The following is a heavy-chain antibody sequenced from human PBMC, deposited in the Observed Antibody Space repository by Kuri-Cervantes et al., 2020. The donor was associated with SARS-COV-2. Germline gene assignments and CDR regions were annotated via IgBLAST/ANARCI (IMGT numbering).Heavy chain of an antibody. CDR3: ASARHCTSSITCSRADFYFDS. Sequence: LSLTCAASGFTFSSYEMNWVRQAPGKGLEWISYISGSGSTTYYADSVRGRFTISRDNAEKLVFLAMTRLRADDTALYYSASARHCTSSITCSRADFYFDSWGQGTLVTVSS. V-gene: IGHV3-48*03. CDR2: ISGSGSTT. D-gene: IGHD1-1*01. J-gene: IGHJ4*02. CDR1: GFTFSSYE.